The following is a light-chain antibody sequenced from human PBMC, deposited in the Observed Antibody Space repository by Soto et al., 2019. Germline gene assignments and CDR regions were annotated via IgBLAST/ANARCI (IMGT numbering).Light chain of an antibody. J-gene: IGLJ1*01. Sequence: QADLTKPPSVFGAPGQQVTFSCTGGSSNIGAGYDVHWYQQVPGTAPKLLIYGNSNRPSGVPDRFSGSKSGTSASLAITGLQAEDEADYCCQSYDSSMSGYVFGTGTKVTVL. CDR2: GNS. V-gene: IGLV1-40*01. CDR1: SSNIGAGYD. CDR3: QSYDSSMSGYV.